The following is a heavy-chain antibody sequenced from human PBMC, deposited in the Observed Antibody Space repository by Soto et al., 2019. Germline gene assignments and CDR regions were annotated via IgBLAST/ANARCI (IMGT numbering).Heavy chain of an antibody. D-gene: IGHD3-10*01. V-gene: IGHV4-61*03. J-gene: IGHJ4*02. Sequence: SETLSLTCTVSGGSVSSGSYYWSWIRQPPGKGLEWIGYIYNSGSTNYNPSLKSRVTISVDTSKNHFSLRMSSVTAADTAVYYCERESDSGSYYFDYWGRGTLETVSA. CDR2: IYNSGST. CDR3: ERESDSGSYYFDY. CDR1: GGSVSSGSYY.